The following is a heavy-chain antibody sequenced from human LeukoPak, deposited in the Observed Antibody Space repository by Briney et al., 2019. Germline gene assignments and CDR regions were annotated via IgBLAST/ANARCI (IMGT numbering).Heavy chain of an antibody. CDR2: IYYTGRT. J-gene: IGHJ4*02. Sequence: SETLSLTCTVSAGSISGYYWTWIRQPPGKGLEWIGYIYYTGRTNYNPSLKSRVAISLDTSKNQFSLKLNSVTAADTAVYYCARDSGYDARKSDYWGQGTLVTVSS. V-gene: IGHV4-59*12. D-gene: IGHD5-12*01. CDR3: ARDSGYDARKSDY. CDR1: AGSISGYY.